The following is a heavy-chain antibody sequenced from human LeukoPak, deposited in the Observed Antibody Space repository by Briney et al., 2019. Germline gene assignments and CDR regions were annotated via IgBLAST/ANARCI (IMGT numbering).Heavy chain of an antibody. Sequence: GGSLRLSCAASGFTVSNNYMSWVRRAAGKGLEWVSLIYSGGGTHYAHSVKGRFTISRDNSKNTLYLQMNSLRAEDTGVYYCARNSGELGAWGQGTLVTVSS. V-gene: IGHV3-53*01. J-gene: IGHJ5*02. CDR2: IYSGGGT. D-gene: IGHD2-21*01. CDR1: GFTVSNNY. CDR3: ARNSGELGA.